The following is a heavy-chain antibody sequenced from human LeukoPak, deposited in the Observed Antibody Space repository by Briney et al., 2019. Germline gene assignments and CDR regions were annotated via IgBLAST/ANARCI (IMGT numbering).Heavy chain of an antibody. J-gene: IGHJ3*02. CDR3: ARHERRGDAFDI. D-gene: IGHD3-10*01. Sequence: PSETLSLTCTVSGGSISRSSYYWGWIRQPPGKGLEWIGSIYYSGSTYCNPSLKSRVTISVDTSKNQFSLKLSSVTAADTAVYYCARHERRGDAFDIWGQGTMVTVSS. CDR1: GGSISRSSYY. V-gene: IGHV4-39*01. CDR2: IYYSGST.